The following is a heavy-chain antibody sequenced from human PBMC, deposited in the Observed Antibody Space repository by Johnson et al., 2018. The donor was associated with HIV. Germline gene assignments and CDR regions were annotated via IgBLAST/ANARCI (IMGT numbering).Heavy chain of an antibody. CDR2: ISYDGSNK. J-gene: IGHJ3*02. CDR3: ARFDEGWTAFDI. Sequence: QVQLVESGGGVVQPGRSLRLSCAASGFTFSSYGMNWVRQAPGKGLEWVAVISYDGSNKYYADSVKGRFTISRDNSKNTLYLQMNSLRAEDTAVYYCARFDEGWTAFDIWGQGTMVTVSS. V-gene: IGHV3-30*03. D-gene: IGHD2-15*01. CDR1: GFTFSSYG.